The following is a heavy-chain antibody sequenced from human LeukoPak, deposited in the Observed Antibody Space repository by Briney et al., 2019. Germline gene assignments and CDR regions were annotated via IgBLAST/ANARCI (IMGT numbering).Heavy chain of an antibody. V-gene: IGHV3-23*01. CDR2: IGGGGSST. D-gene: IGHD3-22*01. CDR1: GFTFGDYT. J-gene: IGHJ4*02. Sequence: GGSLRLSCTASGFTFGDYTMSWFRQAPGKGLEWVSGIGGGGSSTYYADSVKGRFTVSRDNSKNTLYLQMSNLGAEDTAVYYCARVGTYYYDSSGSLGYWGQGTLVTVSS. CDR3: ARVGTYYYDSSGSLGY.